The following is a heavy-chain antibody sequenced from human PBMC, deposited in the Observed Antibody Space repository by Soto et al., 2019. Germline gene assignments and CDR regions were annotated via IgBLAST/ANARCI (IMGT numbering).Heavy chain of an antibody. CDR3: ARDSSSSWYRRSWFDP. CDR1: GFTFSSYS. D-gene: IGHD6-13*01. Sequence: EVQLVESGGGLVKPGGSLRLSCAASGFTFSSYSMNWVRQAPGKGLEWVSSISSSSSYIYYADSVKGRFTISRDNAKNSLYLQMNSLRAEDTAVYYCARDSSSSWYRRSWFDPWGQGTLVTVSS. CDR2: ISSSSSYI. J-gene: IGHJ5*02. V-gene: IGHV3-21*01.